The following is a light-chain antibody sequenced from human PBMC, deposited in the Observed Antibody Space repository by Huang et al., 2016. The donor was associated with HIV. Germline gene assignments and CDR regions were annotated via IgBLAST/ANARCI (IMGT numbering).Light chain of an antibody. CDR3: QQYGTSPWT. J-gene: IGKJ1*01. CDR2: GAS. CDR1: EGVRSTY. V-gene: IGKV3-20*01. Sequence: EIVLTQSPGTLSLSPGEGATVSCRANEGVRSTYLAWYRQSGGQAPRLLIYGASNRATGIPDRFSGSGSGTDFTLTISRLEPEDFAVYYCQQYGTSPWTFGQGTKVEIK.